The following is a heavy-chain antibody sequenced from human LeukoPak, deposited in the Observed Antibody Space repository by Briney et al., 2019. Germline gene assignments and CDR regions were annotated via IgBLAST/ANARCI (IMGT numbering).Heavy chain of an antibody. J-gene: IGHJ5*02. V-gene: IGHV4-30-2*01. CDR1: GGSISSGGYS. CDR3: ARAGGGYDSPESNWFDP. Sequence: SETLSLTCAVSGGSISSGGYSWSWIRQPPGKGLEWIGYIYHSGSTYYNPSLKSRVTISVDRSKNQFSLKLSSVTAADTAVYYCARAGGGYDSPESNWFDPWGQGTLVTVSS. CDR2: IYHSGST. D-gene: IGHD3-22*01.